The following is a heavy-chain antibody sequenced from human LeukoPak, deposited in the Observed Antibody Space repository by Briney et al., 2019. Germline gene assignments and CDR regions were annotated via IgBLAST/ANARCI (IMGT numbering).Heavy chain of an antibody. V-gene: IGHV3-74*01. Sequence: GGSLRLCCAASGFTFSSYWMHWVRQASGKGLVWVSRTNSDGSSISYADSVKGRFTISRDNAKNTLYLQMNSLRAEDTAVYYCVRAAAASFDYWGQGTLVTVSS. CDR2: TNSDGSSI. J-gene: IGHJ4*02. CDR1: GFTFSSYW. CDR3: VRAAAASFDY. D-gene: IGHD6-13*01.